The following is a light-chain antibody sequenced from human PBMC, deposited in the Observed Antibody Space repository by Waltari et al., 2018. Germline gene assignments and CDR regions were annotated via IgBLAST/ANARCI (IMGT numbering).Light chain of an antibody. CDR2: DTT. V-gene: IGLV1-40*01. J-gene: IGLJ1*01. CDR1: TPPIGAGYP. CDR3: QSYDRSLGGQFV. Sequence: QSVLTQPPSVSGAPGQTVTIPCPGSTPPIGAGYPVPWYQHLPGTAPKLLTYDTTNRPSGVPDRFSGSKSGTSASLAITGLQAEDEADYFCQSYDRSLGGQFVFGTGTKVTV.